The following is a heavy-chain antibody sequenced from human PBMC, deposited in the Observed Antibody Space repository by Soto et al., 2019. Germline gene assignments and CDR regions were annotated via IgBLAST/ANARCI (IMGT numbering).Heavy chain of an antibody. V-gene: IGHV3-30*18. J-gene: IGHJ4*02. Sequence: QVQLVESGGGVVQPGRSLRLSCAASGFTFSSYGMHWVRQAPGKGLEWVAVISYDGSNKYYADSVKGRFTISRDNYKNTLYLQMNSLRAEDTAVYYCAKLVTVDEVYWGQGTLVTVSS. CDR2: ISYDGSNK. CDR1: GFTFSSYG. CDR3: AKLVTVDEVY.